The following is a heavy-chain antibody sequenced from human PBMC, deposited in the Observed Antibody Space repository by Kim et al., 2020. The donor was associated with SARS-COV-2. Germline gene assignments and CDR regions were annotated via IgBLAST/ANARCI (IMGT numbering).Heavy chain of an antibody. CDR1: GYNFSTYW. V-gene: IGHV5-51*01. Sequence: GESLKISCKASGYNFSTYWIGWVRQMPGKGLEWMGIIYPGDSDTKYSPSFQGQVTISADKSITTAYLQWISLKASDTAMYYCARQPMVRGGGYFHYWGQGTLVTVSS. J-gene: IGHJ4*02. CDR3: ARQPMVRGGGYFHY. D-gene: IGHD3-10*01. CDR2: IYPGDSDT.